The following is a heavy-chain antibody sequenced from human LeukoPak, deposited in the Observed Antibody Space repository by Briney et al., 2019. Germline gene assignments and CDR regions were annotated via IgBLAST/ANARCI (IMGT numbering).Heavy chain of an antibody. D-gene: IGHD3-22*01. J-gene: IGHJ4*02. CDR1: GGSISSGGYS. CDR2: IYHSGST. CDR3: ARAGGYYAYYFDY. Sequence: SETLSLTCTVSGGSISSGGYSWSWIRQPPGKGLEWIGYIYHSGSTCYNPSLMSRVTISVDRSKNQFSLKLSSVTAADTAVYYCARAGGYYAYYFDYWGQGTLVTVSS. V-gene: IGHV4-30-2*01.